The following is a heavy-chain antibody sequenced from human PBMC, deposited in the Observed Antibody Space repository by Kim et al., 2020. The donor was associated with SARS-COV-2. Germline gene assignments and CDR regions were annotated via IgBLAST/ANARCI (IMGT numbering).Heavy chain of an antibody. CDR1: GFTFSSYG. V-gene: IGHV3-33*08. CDR3: ARDSYYYDSSGYYYSPWYYYGMDV. CDR2: IWYDGSNK. D-gene: IGHD3-22*01. Sequence: GGSLRLSCAASGFTFSSYGMHWVRQAPGKGLEWVAVIWYDGSNKYYVDSVKGRFTISRDNSKNTLYLQMNSLRAEDTAVYYCARDSYYYDSSGYYYSPWYYYGMDVWGQGTTVTVSS. J-gene: IGHJ6*02.